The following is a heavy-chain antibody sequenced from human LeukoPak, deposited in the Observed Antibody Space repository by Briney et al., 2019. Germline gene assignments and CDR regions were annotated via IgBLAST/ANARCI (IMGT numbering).Heavy chain of an antibody. J-gene: IGHJ4*02. Sequence: GASVKVSCTASGGTFSSYAISWVRQAPGQGLEWMGGIIPIFGTANYAQKFQGRVTITADKSTSTAYMELSSLRSEDTAVYYCARAGLLRSGSYYKWDYWGQGTLVTVSS. V-gene: IGHV1-69*06. CDR3: ARAGLLRSGSYYKWDY. CDR1: GGTFSSYA. D-gene: IGHD3-10*02. CDR2: IIPIFGTA.